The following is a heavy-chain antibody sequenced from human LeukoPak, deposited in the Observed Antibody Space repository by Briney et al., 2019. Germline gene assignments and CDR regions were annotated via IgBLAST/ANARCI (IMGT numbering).Heavy chain of an antibody. CDR3: ARNLVVIEAFDI. CDR2: IYYSWSA. V-gene: IGHV4-59*01. D-gene: IGHD3-22*01. CDR1: GGSISSYY. J-gene: IGHJ3*02. Sequence: PSETLSLNCTVSGGSISSYYWSWLRQPPGKGLEWIGYIYYSWSANYNPSLKSRVTISVDTSKNQFSLRLSSVTAADTAVYYCARNLVVIEAFDIWGQGTMVTVS.